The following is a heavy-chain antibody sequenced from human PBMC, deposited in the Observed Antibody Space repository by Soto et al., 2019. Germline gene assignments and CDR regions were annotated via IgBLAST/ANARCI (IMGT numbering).Heavy chain of an antibody. Sequence: ASVKVSCKASGYTFTSYDINWVRQATGQGLEWMGWMNANSGNTSYARKFQGRVTMTRDPSSSTVYMDLRTLTSDDTAVYYCATALGTSGWFDYWG. D-gene: IGHD6-19*01. CDR3: ATALGTSGWFDY. CDR2: MNANSGNT. V-gene: IGHV1-8*01. CDR1: GYTFTSYD. J-gene: IGHJ4*01.